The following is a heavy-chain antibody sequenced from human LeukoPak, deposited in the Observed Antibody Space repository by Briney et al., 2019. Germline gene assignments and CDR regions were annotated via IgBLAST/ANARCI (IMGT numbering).Heavy chain of an antibody. CDR1: GFTFNTYS. Sequence: GGSLRLSCEASGFTFNTYSMNWARQAPGKGLEWVSFIRYDGSNENYADSVRGRFTISRDNSKNTLYLQMNSLRAEDTAVYYCASIWFGEYYMDVWGKGTTVTISS. CDR2: IRYDGSNE. D-gene: IGHD3-10*01. J-gene: IGHJ6*03. CDR3: ASIWFGEYYMDV. V-gene: IGHV3-30*02.